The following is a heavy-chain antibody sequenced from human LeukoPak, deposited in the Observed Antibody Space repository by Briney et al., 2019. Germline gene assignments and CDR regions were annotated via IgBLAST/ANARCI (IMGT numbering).Heavy chain of an antibody. CDR1: GFTFSSYG. D-gene: IGHD6-13*01. J-gene: IGHJ5*02. Sequence: GGSLRLSCAASGFTFSSYGMHWVRQAPGKGLEWVAVIWYDGSNKYYADSVKGRFTISRDNSKNTLYLQMNSLRAEDTAVYYCARVVSSSWYRNWFDPWGQEPWSPSPQ. V-gene: IGHV3-33*01. CDR3: ARVVSSSWYRNWFDP. CDR2: IWYDGSNK.